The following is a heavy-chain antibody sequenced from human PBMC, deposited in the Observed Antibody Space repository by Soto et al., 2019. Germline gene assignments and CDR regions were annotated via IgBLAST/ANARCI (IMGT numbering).Heavy chain of an antibody. D-gene: IGHD3-22*01. J-gene: IGHJ5*02. V-gene: IGHV3-30*18. Sequence: GAALRLSWAASGCTFSSYGMHWVRQAPGQGLEWVAVISYDGSNKYYADSVKGRFTVSRDNSKNTLYLQMNSLRAEDTAVYYCAKDGYYYDSSVYYPWFDPWGQGTLVTVSS. CDR1: GCTFSSYG. CDR3: AKDGYYYDSSVYYPWFDP. CDR2: ISYDGSNK.